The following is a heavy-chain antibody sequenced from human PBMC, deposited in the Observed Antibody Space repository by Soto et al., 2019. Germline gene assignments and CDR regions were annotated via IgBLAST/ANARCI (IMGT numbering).Heavy chain of an antibody. CDR1: GYTFTSYY. Sequence: ASVKVSCKASGYTFTSYYMHWVRQAPGQGLEWMGIINPSGGSTSYAQKFQGRVTMTRDTSTSTVYMELSSLRSEDTTVYHCARNILAAAGYYYGMGVWGRGTRVTVAS. CDR2: INPSGGST. J-gene: IGHJ6*02. V-gene: IGHV1-46*01. D-gene: IGHD6-13*01. CDR3: ARNILAAAGYYYGMGV.